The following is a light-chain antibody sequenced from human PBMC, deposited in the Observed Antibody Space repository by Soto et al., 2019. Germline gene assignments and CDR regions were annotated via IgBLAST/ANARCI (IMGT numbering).Light chain of an antibody. V-gene: IGKV1-39*01. CDR2: AAS. CDR3: QQSYSTPIT. CDR1: QSISSY. J-gene: IGKJ5*01. Sequence: PSSLSASVGDRVTLTCRASQSISSYLNWYQQKPGKAPKLLIYAASSLQSGVPSRFSGSGSGTDFTLTISSLQPEDVATYYCQQSYSTPITLGQGTRLEIK.